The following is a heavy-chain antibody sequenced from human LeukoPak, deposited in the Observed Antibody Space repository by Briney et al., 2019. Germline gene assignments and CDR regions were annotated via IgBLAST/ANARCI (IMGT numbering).Heavy chain of an antibody. D-gene: IGHD5-12*01. CDR2: IIPIFGTA. Sequence: SVKVSCKASGGTFSSYAISWVRQAPGQGLEWMGGIIPIFGTANYAQEFQGRVTITADESTSTAYMELSSLRSEDTAVYHCARDSRYSGYETFDYWGQGTLVTVSS. CDR3: ARDSRYSGYETFDY. J-gene: IGHJ4*02. CDR1: GGTFSSYA. V-gene: IGHV1-69*01.